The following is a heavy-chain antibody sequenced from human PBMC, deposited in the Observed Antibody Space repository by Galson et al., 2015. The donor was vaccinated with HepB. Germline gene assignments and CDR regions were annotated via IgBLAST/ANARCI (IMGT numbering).Heavy chain of an antibody. J-gene: IGHJ4*02. CDR1: GYTFTSYG. V-gene: IGHV1-18*01. D-gene: IGHD4-23*01. CDR3: ARDLRDYGGNRGYFDY. CDR2: ISAYNGNA. Sequence: SVKVSCKASGYTFTSYGISWVRQAPGQGLEWMGWISAYNGNANYAQYLQGRVTVTTDTSTSTAYMELRSLRSDDTAVYYCARDLRDYGGNRGYFDYWGQGTLVTVYS.